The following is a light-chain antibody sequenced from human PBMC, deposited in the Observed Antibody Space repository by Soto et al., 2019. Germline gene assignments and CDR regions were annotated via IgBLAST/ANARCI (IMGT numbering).Light chain of an antibody. CDR1: QSISSD. J-gene: IGKJ5*01. CDR2: GAS. Sequence: EVVMMQSPATLSVSPGERATLSCRASQSISSDLAWYQQKPGQAPRLLIYGASTRASDIPARFSGSGSWTDLTLTISSLEPEDFAVYYCQQYGKLPITFGQGTRLEIK. V-gene: IGKV3D-15*02. CDR3: QQYGKLPIT.